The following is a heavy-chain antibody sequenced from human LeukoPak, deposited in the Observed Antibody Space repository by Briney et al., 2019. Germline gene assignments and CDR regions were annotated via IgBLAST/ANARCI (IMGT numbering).Heavy chain of an antibody. D-gene: IGHD1-26*01. CDR3: ARGGSYLSAFDI. Sequence: PGGSLRLSCAASGFTFNTYSMSWVRQAPGKGLEWVAIISRTSESIFYADSLKGRFTISRDNAKNSLYLQMNGLRAEDTAAYYCARGGSYLSAFDIWGQGTMVTVSS. J-gene: IGHJ3*02. V-gene: IGHV3-21*01. CDR1: GFTFNTYS. CDR2: ISRTSESI.